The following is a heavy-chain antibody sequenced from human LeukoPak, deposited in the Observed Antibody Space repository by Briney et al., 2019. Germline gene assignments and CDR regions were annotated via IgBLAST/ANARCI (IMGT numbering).Heavy chain of an antibody. D-gene: IGHD3-10*01. V-gene: IGHV4-59*01. Sequence: SETLSLTCTVSGGSISSYYWSWIRQPPGKGLEWIGNIYYSGSTNYNPSLKSRVTISVDTSKNQFSLKLSSVTAADTAVYYCARVLKGTYYYYYGMDVWGQGTTVTVSS. J-gene: IGHJ6*02. CDR1: GGSISSYY. CDR3: ARVLKGTYYYYYGMDV. CDR2: IYYSGST.